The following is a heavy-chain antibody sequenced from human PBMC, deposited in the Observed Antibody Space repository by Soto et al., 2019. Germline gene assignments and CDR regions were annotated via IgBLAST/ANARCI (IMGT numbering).Heavy chain of an antibody. CDR2: IRYDGSDE. D-gene: IGHD1-26*01. CDR3: ARDGVGATTFFGFLDY. CDR1: ASIFKGHG. V-gene: IGHV3-33*08. Sequence: QVQLVESGGGVVQPGGSLRLSCAASASIFKGHGMHWVRQAPGKGLEWVAIIRYDGSDEHYGDSVEGRFTISRDNSNNMLHLQMNSLRAEDTAVYYCARDGVGATTFFGFLDYWGQGTLVTVSS. J-gene: IGHJ4*02.